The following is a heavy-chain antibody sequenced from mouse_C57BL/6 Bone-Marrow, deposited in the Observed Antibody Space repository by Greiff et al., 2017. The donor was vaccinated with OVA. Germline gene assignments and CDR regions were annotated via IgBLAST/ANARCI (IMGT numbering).Heavy chain of an antibody. CDR2: INPNNGGT. CDR3: ARTSYYYGSSLWYFDG. CDR1: GYTFTDYY. V-gene: IGHV1-26*01. J-gene: IGHJ1*03. Sequence: EVQLQQSGPELVKPGASVKISCKASGYTFTDYYMNWVKQSHGKSLEWIGDINPNNGGTSYNQKFKGKATLTVDKSSSTAYMELRSLTSEDSAVYYCARTSYYYGSSLWYFDGWGTGTTVTVSS. D-gene: IGHD1-1*01.